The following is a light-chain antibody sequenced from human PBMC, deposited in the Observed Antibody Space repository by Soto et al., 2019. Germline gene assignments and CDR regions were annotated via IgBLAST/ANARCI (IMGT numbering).Light chain of an antibody. CDR3: QQYGNSPLT. Sequence: TQTPDTPSLPPLEKASLSCTASQSVSSSYLAWYQQKPGLAPRLLIYDASSRATGIPDRFSGSGSGTDFTLTISRLEPEDFAVYYCQQYGNSPLTVAGGTKVDIK. CDR1: QSVSSSY. V-gene: IGKV3D-20*01. J-gene: IGKJ4*01. CDR2: DAS.